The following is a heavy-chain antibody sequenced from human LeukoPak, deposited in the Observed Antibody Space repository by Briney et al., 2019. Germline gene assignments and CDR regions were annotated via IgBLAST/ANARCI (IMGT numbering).Heavy chain of an antibody. J-gene: IGHJ5*02. Sequence: SQTLSLTCAISGDSVSSNSAAWNWIRQSSSRGLEWLGRTYYRSKWYDDYAVSVKSRITINPDTSKNQFSLQLNSVTPDDTAVYYCAKDSGFGPNGFDPWGQGTLVTVSS. CDR3: AKDSGFGPNGFDP. CDR2: TYYRSKWYD. D-gene: IGHD3-16*01. CDR1: GDSVSSNSAA. V-gene: IGHV6-1*01.